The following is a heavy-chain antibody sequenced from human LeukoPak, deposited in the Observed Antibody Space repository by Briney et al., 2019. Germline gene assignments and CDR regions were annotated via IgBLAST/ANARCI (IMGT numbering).Heavy chain of an antibody. V-gene: IGHV3-30-3*01. D-gene: IGHD6-6*01. CDR1: GFTFSSYA. CDR3: AKAVEYSSSSYYYYYGMDV. J-gene: IGHJ6*02. CDR2: ISYDGSNK. Sequence: GGSLRLSCAASGFTFSSYAMHWVRQAQGKGLEWVAAISYDGSNKYYADSVKGRFTISRDNSKNTLYLQMNSLRAEDTAVYYCAKAVEYSSSSYYYYYGMDVWGQGTTVTVSS.